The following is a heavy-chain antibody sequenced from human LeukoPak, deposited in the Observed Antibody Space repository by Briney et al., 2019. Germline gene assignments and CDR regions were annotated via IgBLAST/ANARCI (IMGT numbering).Heavy chain of an antibody. CDR1: GFTFSSYA. CDR2: ISYDGSNK. J-gene: IGHJ4*02. CDR3: ARGVKWELLPFDY. V-gene: IGHV3-30-3*01. Sequence: GGSLRLSCAASGFTFSSYAMHWVRQAPGKGLEWVAVISYDGSNKYYADSVKGRFTISRDNSKNTLYLQMNSLGAEDTAVYYCARGVKWELLPFDYWGQGTLVTVSS. D-gene: IGHD1-26*01.